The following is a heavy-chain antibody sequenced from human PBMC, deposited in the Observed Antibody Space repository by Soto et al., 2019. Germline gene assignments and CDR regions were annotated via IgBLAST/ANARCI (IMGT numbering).Heavy chain of an antibody. J-gene: IGHJ6*02. Sequence: QVQLQESGPGLVKPSQTLSLTCTVSGGSISSGDYYWSWIRQPPVKGLEWIGYIYYSGSTYYNPSLKSRVTISVATSKNQCSLKLSSVTAADTAVYYCASQTTVTTAYYYYGMDVWGQGTTVTVSS. V-gene: IGHV4-30-4*01. CDR1: GGSISSGDYY. CDR3: ASQTTVTTAYYYYGMDV. CDR2: IYYSGST. D-gene: IGHD4-4*01.